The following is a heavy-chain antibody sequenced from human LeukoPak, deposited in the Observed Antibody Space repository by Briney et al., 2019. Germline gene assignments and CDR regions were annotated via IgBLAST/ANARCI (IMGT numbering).Heavy chain of an antibody. CDR2: IIPIFGTA. D-gene: IGHD2-2*01. J-gene: IGHJ3*02. CDR1: GGTFSSYA. CDR3: ARSSGDIVVVPAAIYAFDI. V-gene: IGHV1-69*05. Sequence: SVKVSCKASGGTFSSYAISWVRQAPGQGLEWMGGIIPIFGTANYAQKFQGRVTITTDESTSTAYMELSSLRSEHTAVYYCARSSGDIVVVPAAIYAFDIWGQGTMVTVSS.